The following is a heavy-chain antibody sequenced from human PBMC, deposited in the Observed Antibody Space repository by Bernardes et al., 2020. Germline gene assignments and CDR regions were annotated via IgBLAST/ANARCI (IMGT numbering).Heavy chain of an antibody. Sequence: GESLSLTSEACGFARGSYEMIWARQDRGMGPKRGEYMSNSGATIYYADAVKGRFTISRDNAENSLYLQMNSLRAEDTAVYYCARDRYSSGWPYFDYWGQGTLVTVSS. V-gene: IGHV3-48*03. CDR1: GFARGSYE. CDR3: ARDRYSSGWPYFDY. CDR2: MSNSGATI. D-gene: IGHD6-19*01. J-gene: IGHJ4*02.